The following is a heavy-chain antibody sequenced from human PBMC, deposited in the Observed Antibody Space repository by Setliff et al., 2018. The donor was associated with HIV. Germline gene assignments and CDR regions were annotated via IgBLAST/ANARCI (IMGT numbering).Heavy chain of an antibody. D-gene: IGHD3-22*01. CDR1: GGSMSSYF. J-gene: IGHJ6*03. V-gene: IGHV4-59*01. CDR2: IYNSGGT. CDR3: ARHFWPYYYDSSGYPYYYYYMDV. Sequence: PSETLSLTCTVSGGSMSSYFWSWIRQSPGKGLEWIGYIYNSGGTNYNPSPKSRVTISLDTSKNQFSLNLTSVTAADTAVYYCARHFWPYYYDSSGYPYYYYYMDVWGKGTTVTVSS.